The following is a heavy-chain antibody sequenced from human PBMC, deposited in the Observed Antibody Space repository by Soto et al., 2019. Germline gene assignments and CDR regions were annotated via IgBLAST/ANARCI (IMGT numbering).Heavy chain of an antibody. CDR2: VNSAGSAS. V-gene: IGHV3-74*01. CDR3: ASGGYSYGWGY. CDR1: GFTFSSYW. D-gene: IGHD5-18*01. J-gene: IGHJ4*02. Sequence: EVQLVESGGGLVQPGGSLRLSCVGSGFTFSSYWMHWVRQPPGKGLVWVSRVNSAGSASSYADSVKGRFTVSRDNAKKTWYLQMNSLSAEDTAIYYCASGGYSYGWGYWGQGTLVTVSS.